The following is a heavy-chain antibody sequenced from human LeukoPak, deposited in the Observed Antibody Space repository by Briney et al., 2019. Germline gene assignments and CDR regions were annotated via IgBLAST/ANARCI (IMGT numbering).Heavy chain of an antibody. Sequence: GGSLRLSCAASGFTFSSYGMSWVRQAPGKGLEWVSAISGSGGSTYYADSVKGRFTISRDNSKNTLFLQMNSLGAEDTAVYYCAKDSDASGIYFFDYWGQGTLVTVSS. D-gene: IGHD3-10*01. J-gene: IGHJ4*02. CDR3: AKDSDASGIYFFDY. V-gene: IGHV3-23*01. CDR2: ISGSGGST. CDR1: GFTFSSYG.